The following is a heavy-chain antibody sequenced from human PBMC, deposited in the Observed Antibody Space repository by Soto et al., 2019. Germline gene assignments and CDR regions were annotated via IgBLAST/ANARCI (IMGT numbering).Heavy chain of an antibody. Sequence: SLRLSCAASGFTFSSYGMHWVRQAQGKGLEWVAVISYDGSNKYYADSVKGRFTISRDNSKNTLYLQMNSLRAEDTAVYYCAKPSTGYIVVVPAAQDYWGQGTLVTLSS. V-gene: IGHV3-30*18. J-gene: IGHJ4*02. D-gene: IGHD2-2*01. CDR3: AKPSTGYIVVVPAAQDY. CDR1: GFTFSSYG. CDR2: ISYDGSNK.